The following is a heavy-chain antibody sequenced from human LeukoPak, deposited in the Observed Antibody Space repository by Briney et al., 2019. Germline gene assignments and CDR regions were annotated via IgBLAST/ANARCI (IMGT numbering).Heavy chain of an antibody. D-gene: IGHD2-21*02. CDR1: GGSISSYY. CDR3: ARLRRCGGDCYEVDY. CDR2: IYYSGST. V-gene: IGHV4-59*08. Sequence: SGTLSLTCTVSGGSISSYYWSWIRQPPGKGLEWVGYIYYSGSTNYNPSLKSRVTISVDTSKNQFSLKLSSVTAADTAVYYCARLRRCGGDCYEVDYWGQGTLVTVSS. J-gene: IGHJ4*02.